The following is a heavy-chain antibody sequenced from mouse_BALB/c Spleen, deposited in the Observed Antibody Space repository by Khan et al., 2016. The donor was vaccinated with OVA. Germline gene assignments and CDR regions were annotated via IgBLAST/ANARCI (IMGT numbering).Heavy chain of an antibody. Sequence: QVQLKASGGDLMKPGASVKISCKATGYTFSSYWIEWVKQRPGHGLEWIGQIFPGSVSTTYNEKFKGKATFTADTSSNTAYMQLSSLTSEDSAVYYCARGGYGGFAYWGRGTLVTVSA. D-gene: IGHD2-2*01. V-gene: IGHV1-9*01. CDR2: IFPGSVST. CDR3: ARGGYGGFAY. CDR1: GYTFSSYW. J-gene: IGHJ3*01.